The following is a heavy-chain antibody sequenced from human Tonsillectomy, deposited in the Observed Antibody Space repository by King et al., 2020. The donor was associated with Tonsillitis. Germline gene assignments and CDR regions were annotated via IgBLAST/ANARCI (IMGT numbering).Heavy chain of an antibody. CDR1: GFTFRSYG. V-gene: IGHV3-33*01. Sequence: VQLVESGGGVVQSGRSLRLSCAASGFTFRSYGMHWVRQAPGKGLEWVAVVWNDGSKTNYVDSVKGRFTISRDNSRDTLYLQMNSLRDEDTAVYYCAGDREGGWFLMDVWGQGTTVTVSS. J-gene: IGHJ6*02. CDR2: VWNDGSKT. CDR3: AGDREGGWFLMDV. D-gene: IGHD6-19*01.